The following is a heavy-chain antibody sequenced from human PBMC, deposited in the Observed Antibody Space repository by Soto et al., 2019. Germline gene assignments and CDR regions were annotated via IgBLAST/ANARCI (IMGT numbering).Heavy chain of an antibody. J-gene: IGHJ5*02. CDR2: MNTNTNTT. V-gene: IGHV1-8*02. CDR1: GYTFSAYT. Sequence: ASVKVSCKATGYTFSAYTMNWVRQAPGQGLEWIGWMNTNTNTTDSAEVFEGRVSLTWDTSISTAYMQLNSLKIDDTAVYYCAREVVETSSLWLDPWGQGTLVTVS. D-gene: IGHD6-6*01. CDR3: AREVVETSSLWLDP.